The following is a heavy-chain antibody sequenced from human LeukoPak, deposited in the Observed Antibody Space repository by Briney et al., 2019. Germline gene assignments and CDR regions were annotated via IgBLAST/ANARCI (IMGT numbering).Heavy chain of an antibody. Sequence: ASVKVSCKASGYTFTSFVINWVRQAPGQGLEWMGWISAYNGNTDYAQNLQGRVTMTTDTSTSTAYMELRSLRSDDTAVYYCARDAREGSSSWTYFDYWGQGTLVTVSS. J-gene: IGHJ4*02. CDR1: GYTFTSFV. D-gene: IGHD6-13*01. CDR3: ARDAREGSSSWTYFDY. CDR2: ISAYNGNT. V-gene: IGHV1-18*01.